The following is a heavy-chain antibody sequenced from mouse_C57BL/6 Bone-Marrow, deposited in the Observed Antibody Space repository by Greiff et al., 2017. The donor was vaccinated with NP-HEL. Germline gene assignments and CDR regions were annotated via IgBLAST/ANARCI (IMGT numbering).Heavy chain of an antibody. CDR1: GFTFSDYY. V-gene: IGHV5-12*01. Sequence: EVKLVESGGGLVQPGGSLKLSCAASGFTFSDYYMYWVRQTPEKRLEWVAYISNGGGSTYYPDTVKGRFTISRDNAKNTLYLQMSRLKSDDTAMYYCARHPLYYSNYGYFDVWGTGTTVTVSS. J-gene: IGHJ1*03. CDR2: ISNGGGST. D-gene: IGHD2-5*01. CDR3: ARHPLYYSNYGYFDV.